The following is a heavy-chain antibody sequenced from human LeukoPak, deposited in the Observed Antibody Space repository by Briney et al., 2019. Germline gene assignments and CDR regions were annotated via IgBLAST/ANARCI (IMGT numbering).Heavy chain of an antibody. CDR1: GFTFSSYA. V-gene: IGHV3-33*08. CDR3: ARALPSGWHFFDY. Sequence: GGSLRLSCAASGFTFSSYAMHWVRQAPGKGLEWVALIWYDGSNKYYADSVKGRFTISRDNSKNTLYLQMNSLRAEDTAVYYCARALPSGWHFFDYWGQGTLVTVSS. D-gene: IGHD6-19*01. CDR2: IWYDGSNK. J-gene: IGHJ4*02.